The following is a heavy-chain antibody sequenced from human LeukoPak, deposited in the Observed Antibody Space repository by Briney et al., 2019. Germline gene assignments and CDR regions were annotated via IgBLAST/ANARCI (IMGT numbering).Heavy chain of an antibody. Sequence: PGGSLRLSCAASGFTFRNYNMHWVRQAPGKGLEWVSSISSSAISIYYADSLRGRFTISRDNAKNFLYLQMNSLRAEDTAVYYCAREYDVFTAGLDFWGQGTLVTVSS. V-gene: IGHV3-21*06. J-gene: IGHJ4*02. CDR2: ISSSAISI. CDR1: GFTFRNYN. CDR3: AREYDVFTAGLDF. D-gene: IGHD3/OR15-3a*01.